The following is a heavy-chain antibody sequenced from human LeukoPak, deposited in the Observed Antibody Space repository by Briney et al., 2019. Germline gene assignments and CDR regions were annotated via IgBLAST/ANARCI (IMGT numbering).Heavy chain of an antibody. V-gene: IGHV3-11*04. CDR2: ISSSGSTI. D-gene: IGHD4-17*01. J-gene: IGHJ3*02. CDR1: GFTFSDYY. Sequence: KPGGSLRLSCAASGFTFSDYYMSWIRQAPGKGLEWVSYISSSGSTIYYADSVKGRFTISRDNAKNSLYLQMNSLRAEDTAVYYCAGPGEEASDDDAFGIWGQGTMVTVSS. CDR3: AGPGEEASDDDAFGI.